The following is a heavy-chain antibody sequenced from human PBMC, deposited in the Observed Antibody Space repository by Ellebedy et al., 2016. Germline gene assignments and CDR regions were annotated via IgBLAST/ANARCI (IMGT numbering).Heavy chain of an antibody. CDR3: AKDRDDDGDYVFDS. D-gene: IGHD4-17*01. J-gene: IGHJ4*02. V-gene: IGHV3-23*01. CDR1: GFTFSNYV. Sequence: GESLKISXTASGFTFSNYVMSWVRQAPGKGLKWVSGISRTDDSTYYADSVKGRLTISRDDPKNTLYLQMNNLRAEDTAVYYCAKDRDDDGDYVFDSWGQGTLVTVSS. CDR2: ISRTDDST.